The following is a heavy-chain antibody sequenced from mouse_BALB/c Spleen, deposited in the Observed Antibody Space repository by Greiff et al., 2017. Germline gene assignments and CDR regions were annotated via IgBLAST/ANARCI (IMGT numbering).Heavy chain of an antibody. J-gene: IGHJ3*01. V-gene: IGHV14-3*02. CDR3: ARDWDERFAY. Sequence: VQLQQSGAELVKPGASVKLSCTASGFNIKDTYMHWVKQRPEQGLEWIGRIDPANGNTKYDPKFQGKATITADTSSHTAYLQLSSLTSEETAVYYCARDWDERFAYWGQGTLVTVSA. CDR2: IDPANGNT. CDR1: GFNIKDTY. D-gene: IGHD4-1*01.